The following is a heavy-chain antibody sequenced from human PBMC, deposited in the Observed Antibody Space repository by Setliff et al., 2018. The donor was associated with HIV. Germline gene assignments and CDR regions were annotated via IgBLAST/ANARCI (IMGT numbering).Heavy chain of an antibody. Sequence: GGSLRLSCTVSGFTFGNYAMSWVRQAPGKGLEWVSAISGGAGSTYYADSVKGRFTISRDNSKNTLYLQMNSLRAEDTAVYYCAKPPYSSGLYDYWGQGTLVTVSS. CDR1: GFTFGNYA. J-gene: IGHJ4*02. D-gene: IGHD6-19*01. CDR3: AKPPYSSGLYDY. CDR2: ISGGAGST. V-gene: IGHV3-23*01.